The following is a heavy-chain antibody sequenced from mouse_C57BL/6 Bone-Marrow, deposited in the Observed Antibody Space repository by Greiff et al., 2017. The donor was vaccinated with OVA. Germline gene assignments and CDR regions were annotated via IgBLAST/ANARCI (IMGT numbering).Heavy chain of an antibody. D-gene: IGHD3-2*02. Sequence: VKLQESGAELARPGASVKLSCKASGYTFTSYGISWVKQRTGQGLEWIGEIYPRSGNTYYNEKFKGKATLTEDKSSSTAYMELRSLTSEDSAVYFCARFRAAQAKAWFAYWGQGTLVTVSA. CDR2: IYPRSGNT. CDR3: ARFRAAQAKAWFAY. CDR1: GYTFTSYG. J-gene: IGHJ3*01. V-gene: IGHV1-81*01.